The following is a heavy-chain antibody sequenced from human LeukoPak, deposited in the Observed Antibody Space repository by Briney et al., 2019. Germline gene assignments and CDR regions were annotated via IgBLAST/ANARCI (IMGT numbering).Heavy chain of an antibody. CDR1: GFTVSSNY. J-gene: IGHJ4*02. V-gene: IGHV3-66*02. CDR2: IYSGGST. CDR3: ARGSRMDPSYFDY. D-gene: IGHD2-8*01. Sequence: PGGSLRLSCAASGFTVSSNYMSWVRQAPGKGLEWVSVIYSGGSTYYADSMKGRFTISRDNSKNTLYLQMNSLRAEDTAVYYCARGSRMDPSYFDYWGQGTLVTVSS.